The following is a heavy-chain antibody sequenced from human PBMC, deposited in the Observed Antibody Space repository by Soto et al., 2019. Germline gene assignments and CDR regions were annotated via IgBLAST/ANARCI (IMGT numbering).Heavy chain of an antibody. CDR2: IGTAGDT. J-gene: IGHJ6*02. D-gene: IGHD1-1*01. V-gene: IGHV3-13*01. Sequence: PGGSLRLSCAASGFTFSSYDMHWVRQATGKGLEWVSAIGTAGDTYYPGSVKGRFTISRENAKNSLYLQMNSLRAGDTAVYYCARDRRGRRGYYYGMDVWGQGTTVTVSS. CDR1: GFTFSSYD. CDR3: ARDRRGRRGYYYGMDV.